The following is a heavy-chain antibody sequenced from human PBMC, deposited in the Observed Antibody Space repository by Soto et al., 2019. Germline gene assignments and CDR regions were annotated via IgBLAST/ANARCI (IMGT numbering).Heavy chain of an antibody. D-gene: IGHD2-2*02. Sequence: QVQLVQSGAEVKKPGASVKVSCKASGYTFTGYYMHWVRQAPGQGLEWMGWINPNSGGTNYAQKFQGRVTMTRDTSISTAYMELSRLRSDDTAVYYCAREWDCSSTSCYSGWFDPWVQGTLVTVSS. J-gene: IGHJ5*02. CDR2: INPNSGGT. V-gene: IGHV1-2*02. CDR3: AREWDCSSTSCYSGWFDP. CDR1: GYTFTGYY.